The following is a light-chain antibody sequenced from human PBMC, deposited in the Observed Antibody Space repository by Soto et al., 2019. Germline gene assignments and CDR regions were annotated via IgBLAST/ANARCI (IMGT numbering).Light chain of an antibody. CDR3: QQHGKSPGLT. Sequence: VLKQAPGTLALFSGGTGTLSLRGRQRVSSNYLAWYQQKPGQAPRLLIYGASRRATGIPDRFSGSGSGTDFGLTINRLEPEDFAVYYCQQHGKSPGLTFGGGTKVDIK. V-gene: IGKV3-20*01. CDR1: QRVSSNY. J-gene: IGKJ4*01. CDR2: GAS.